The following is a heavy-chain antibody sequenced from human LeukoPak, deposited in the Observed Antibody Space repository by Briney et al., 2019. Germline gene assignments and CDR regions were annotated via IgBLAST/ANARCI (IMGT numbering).Heavy chain of an antibody. Sequence: GGSLRLSCAASGFTFSNYGMNWVRQAPGKGLEWVSIISGSGGTTYYADSVKGRFTISRDNSKNTLYLQMNSLRAEDTAVYYCARGYGGSSPFDYWGQGTLVTVSS. CDR1: GFTFSNYG. CDR3: ARGYGGSSPFDY. V-gene: IGHV3-23*01. CDR2: ISGSGGTT. D-gene: IGHD4-23*01. J-gene: IGHJ4*02.